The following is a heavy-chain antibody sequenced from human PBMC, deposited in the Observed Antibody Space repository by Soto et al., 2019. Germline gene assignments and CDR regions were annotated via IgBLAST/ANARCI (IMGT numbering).Heavy chain of an antibody. Sequence: ASVKVSCKASGYTFTSYGISWVRQAPGQGPEWMGWISAYNGNTNYAQKLQGRVTTTTDTSTSTAYMELRSLRSDDTAVYYCARDGPMDRAFDIWGQGTMVTVSS. CDR2: ISAYNGNT. V-gene: IGHV1-18*01. J-gene: IGHJ3*02. D-gene: IGHD3-10*01. CDR3: ARDGPMDRAFDI. CDR1: GYTFTSYG.